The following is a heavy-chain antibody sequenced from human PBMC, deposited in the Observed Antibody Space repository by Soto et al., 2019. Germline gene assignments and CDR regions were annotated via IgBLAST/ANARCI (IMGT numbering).Heavy chain of an antibody. Sequence: DVQLLESGGDLVQPGGSLRLSCAASGFTFSSYAMSWVRQAPGKGLEWVSSMSGAGRSSYDADSVKGRFTISRDNSKNTLYLLMSNLRAEDTALYYCAKGPIFGVENIYDYWGQGTLVTVSS. CDR3: AKGPIFGVENIYDY. J-gene: IGHJ4*02. D-gene: IGHD3-3*01. CDR1: GFTFSSYA. CDR2: MSGAGRSS. V-gene: IGHV3-23*01.